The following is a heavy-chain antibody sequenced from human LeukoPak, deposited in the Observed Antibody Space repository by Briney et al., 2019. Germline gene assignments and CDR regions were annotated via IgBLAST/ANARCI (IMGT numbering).Heavy chain of an antibody. CDR3: AKVRSLIVVVIYFDY. D-gene: IGHD3-22*01. CDR2: VSSEGNT. V-gene: IGHV3-23*01. Sequence: GGSLRLSCAASGFTFSSFAMSWVRQAPGKGLQWVSAVSSEGNTFYADSVKGRFTISRGNSNNTLYLQMNSLRVEDTAVYYCAKVRSLIVVVIYFDYWGQGTLVTVSS. CDR1: GFTFSSFA. J-gene: IGHJ4*02.